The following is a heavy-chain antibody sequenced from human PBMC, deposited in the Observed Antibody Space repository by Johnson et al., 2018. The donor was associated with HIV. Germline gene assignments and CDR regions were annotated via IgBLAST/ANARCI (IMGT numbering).Heavy chain of an antibody. J-gene: IGHJ3*02. CDR2: IRNKAKSYTT. V-gene: IGHV3-72*01. D-gene: IGHD3-22*01. Sequence: VQVVESGGGLVQPGGSLRLSCVASGFTFSDYYMDWVRQAPGKGLEWVGRIRNKAKSYTTEDAASVKGRFIISRDDSKNSLYLQMNSLKTEDAAVYYCARCYYDSGGYADAFDIWGQGTMVTVSS. CDR3: ARCYYDSGGYADAFDI. CDR1: GFTFSDYY.